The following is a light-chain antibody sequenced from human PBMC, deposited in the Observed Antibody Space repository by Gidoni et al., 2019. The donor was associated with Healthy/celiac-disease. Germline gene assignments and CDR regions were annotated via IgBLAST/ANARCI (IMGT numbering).Light chain of an antibody. CDR2: AAS. V-gene: IGKV1-39*01. CDR1: QSISSY. J-gene: IGKJ4*01. Sequence: DIQMTQSTSSLSASVGDRVTITCRASQSISSYLYWYQQKPGKAPKLLIYAASSLQSGVPSRFSGSGSGTDFTLTISSLQPEDFATYYCQQSYSTPRITVGGGTKVEIK. CDR3: QQSYSTPRIT.